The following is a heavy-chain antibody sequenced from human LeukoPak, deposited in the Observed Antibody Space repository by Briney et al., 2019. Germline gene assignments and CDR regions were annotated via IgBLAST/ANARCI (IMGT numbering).Heavy chain of an antibody. CDR3: ASSYENVYYFDY. J-gene: IGHJ4*02. Sequence: KTSETLSLTCTVSGGSISSYYWSWIRQPPGKGLEWIGYIYYSGSTNYNPSLKSRVTISVDTSKNQFSLKLSSVTVADTAVYYCASSYENVYYFDYWGQGTLVTVSS. CDR1: GGSISSYY. D-gene: IGHD3-16*01. CDR2: IYYSGST. V-gene: IGHV4-59*08.